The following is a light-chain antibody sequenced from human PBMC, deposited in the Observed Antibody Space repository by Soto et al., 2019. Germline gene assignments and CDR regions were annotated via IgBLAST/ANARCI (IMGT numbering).Light chain of an antibody. CDR1: QTIGRN. J-gene: IGKJ5*01. Sequence: EIVMTQSPGTLSLSPGETANLSCRASQTIGRNYLAWYQQKPGQAPRLLIYYISTRAADIPARFSGSGSGTDFTLTISSLQSEDSGVYYCQQHSQWPITFGQGTRLEIK. CDR3: QQHSQWPIT. V-gene: IGKV3-15*01. CDR2: YIS.